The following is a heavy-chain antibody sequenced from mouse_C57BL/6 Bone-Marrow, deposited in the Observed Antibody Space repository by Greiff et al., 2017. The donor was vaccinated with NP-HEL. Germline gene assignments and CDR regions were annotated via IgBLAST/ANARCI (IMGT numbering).Heavy chain of an antibody. V-gene: IGHV1-55*01. CDR2: IYPGSGST. J-gene: IGHJ3*01. CDR1: GYTFTSYW. Sequence: VQLQQPGAELVKPGASVKMSCKASGYTFTSYWITWVKQRPGQGLEWIGDIYPGSGSTNYNEKFKSKATLTVDTSSSTAYMQRSSLTSEDSAVYYCARVPYGSSPLFAYWGQGTLVTVSA. D-gene: IGHD1-1*01. CDR3: ARVPYGSSPLFAY.